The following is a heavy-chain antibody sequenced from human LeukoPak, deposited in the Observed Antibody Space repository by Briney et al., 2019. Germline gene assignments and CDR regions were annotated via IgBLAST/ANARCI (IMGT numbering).Heavy chain of an antibody. CDR1: GGSISSGSYY. V-gene: IGHV4-61*02. J-gene: IGHJ2*01. D-gene: IGHD3-22*01. Sequence: PSQTLSLTCTVSGGSISSGSYYWSWIRQPAGKGLEWIGRIYTSGSTNYNPSLKSRVTISVDTSKNQFSLKLSSVTAADTAVYYCARVGYYDSSGRHLWGRGTLVTVSS. CDR2: IYTSGST. CDR3: ARVGYYDSSGRHL.